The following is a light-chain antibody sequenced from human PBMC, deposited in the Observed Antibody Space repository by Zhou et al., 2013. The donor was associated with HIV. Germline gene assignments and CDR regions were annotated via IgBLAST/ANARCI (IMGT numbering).Light chain of an antibody. CDR3: GTWDDFVRV. J-gene: IGLJ3*02. V-gene: IGLV1-51*02. Sequence: QSVLTQPPSVSAAPGQKVTISCSGSNSNIGNNYVSWYQQLPGTAPKLLIYENKKRPSGIPDRFSGSKSGTSATLDITGLQTGDEADYYCGTWDDFVRVFGGGTKLIVL. CDR1: NSNIGNNY. CDR2: ENK.